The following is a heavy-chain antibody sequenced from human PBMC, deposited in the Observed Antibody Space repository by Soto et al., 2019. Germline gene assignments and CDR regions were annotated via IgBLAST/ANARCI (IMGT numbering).Heavy chain of an antibody. J-gene: IGHJ4*02. Sequence: SLRLSCAASGFTFNNYNMNWVRQAPGKGLEWVSYISSSSSSYIYYADSVKGRFTISRDNAKNSLYLQMNSLRAEDTAVYYCARAGRTGTDFDYWGQGTLVTVSS. D-gene: IGHD3-9*01. CDR3: ARAGRTGTDFDY. CDR2: ISSSSSSYI. V-gene: IGHV3-21*01. CDR1: GFTFNNYN.